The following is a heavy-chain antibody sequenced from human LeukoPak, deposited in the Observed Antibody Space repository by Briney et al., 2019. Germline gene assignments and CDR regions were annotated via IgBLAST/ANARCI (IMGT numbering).Heavy chain of an antibody. Sequence: SETLSLTCTVSGGSISSGGYYWSWIRQYPGKGLEWIGYIYYSGSTYYNPSLKSRVTISVDTSKNQFSLKLSSVTAADTAVYYCARDRGPYSGYDSYYFDYWGQGTLVTVSS. CDR2: IYYSGST. CDR1: GGSISSGGYY. D-gene: IGHD5-12*01. J-gene: IGHJ4*02. V-gene: IGHV4-31*03. CDR3: ARDRGPYSGYDSYYFDY.